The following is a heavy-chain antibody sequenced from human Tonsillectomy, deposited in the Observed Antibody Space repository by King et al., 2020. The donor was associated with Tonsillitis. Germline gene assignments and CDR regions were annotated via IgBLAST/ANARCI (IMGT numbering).Heavy chain of an antibody. CDR2: IIPMLGTT. CDR3: AASASCGRDCYNPFLS. V-gene: IGHV1-69*06. D-gene: IGHD2-21*02. J-gene: IGHJ5*02. Sequence: VQLVESGAEVKKPGSSVKVSCKASGDTFSTYAISWVRQAPGQGLEWVGGIIPMLGTTHYAQKFQGRVRITADRFTGTAYMELSSRRSEDTAVYSCAASASCGRDCYNPFLSWGQGSLVAVSS. CDR1: GDTFSTYA.